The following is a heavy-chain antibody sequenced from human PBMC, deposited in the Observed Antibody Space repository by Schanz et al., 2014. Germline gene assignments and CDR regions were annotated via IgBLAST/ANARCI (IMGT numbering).Heavy chain of an antibody. V-gene: IGHV3-30*18. CDR2: ISYHGSER. CDR3: AKSYDTSGYSGFDY. J-gene: IGHJ4*02. Sequence: QVQLVESGGGVVQPGRSLRLSCAGSGFSFSDYGMHWVRQAPGRGLEWVAVISYHGSERYYADSVKGRFTISRDNSKNTLYLQMNRLRTEDTAVYFCAKSYDTSGYSGFDYWGQGTLVTVSS. D-gene: IGHD3-22*01. CDR1: GFSFSDYG.